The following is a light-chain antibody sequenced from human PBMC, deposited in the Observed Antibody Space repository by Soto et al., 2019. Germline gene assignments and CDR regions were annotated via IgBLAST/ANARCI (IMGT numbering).Light chain of an antibody. V-gene: IGLV1-51*01. CDR3: GTWDSSLSARRV. CDR1: SSNIGNNY. J-gene: IGLJ2*01. CDR2: DNN. Sequence: QSVLTQPPSVSAAAGQKVTISCSGSSSNIGNNYVSWYQQLPGTAPKLLIYDNNKRPSGIPDRFSGSKSGTSATLGITGLQTGDEADYYCGTWDSSLSARRVFGGGTQLTVL.